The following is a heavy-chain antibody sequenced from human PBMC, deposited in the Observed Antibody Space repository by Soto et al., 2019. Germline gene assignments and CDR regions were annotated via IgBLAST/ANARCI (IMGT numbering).Heavy chain of an antibody. Sequence: LSCADSCFTFSISSMSWVRHAPGKGLEWFSAISGSGGSTYYADSVKGRFTISRDNSKNTLYLQMNSLRAEDTAVYYCAKDRGRVAVAGTGGGEFDYWGQGTLVTGSS. CDR1: CFTFSISS. CDR3: AKDRGRVAVAGTGGGEFDY. V-gene: IGHV3-23*01. J-gene: IGHJ4*02. D-gene: IGHD6-19*01. CDR2: ISGSGGST.